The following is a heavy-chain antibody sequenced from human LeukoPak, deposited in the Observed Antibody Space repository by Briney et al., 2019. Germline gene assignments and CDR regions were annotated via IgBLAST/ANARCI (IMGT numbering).Heavy chain of an antibody. CDR1: GGSISNGNW. D-gene: IGHD3-22*01. CDR2: IYHSGST. V-gene: IGHV4-4*02. J-gene: IGHJ3*01. Sequence: NPSETLSLTCAVSGGSISNGNWWSWVRQPPGKGLEWIGEIYHSGSTNYNPSLKSRVTISVDKSKNQFSLKLSSVTAADTAVYYCAKSTYYYDTFVNAFDFWGQGTVVTVSS. CDR3: AKSTYYYDTFVNAFDF.